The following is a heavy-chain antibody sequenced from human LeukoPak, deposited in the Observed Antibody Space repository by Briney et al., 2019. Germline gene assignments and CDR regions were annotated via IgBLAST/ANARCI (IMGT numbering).Heavy chain of an antibody. Sequence: ASVKVSCKASGYRFTSYGISWVRHAPGQGLEWMGWISAYNGNTKYAQKLQGRVTMTTDTSTSTAYMQLRSLRSDEKAVYYCARGSREYGSSWLLYWYFDLWGRGTLVTVSS. D-gene: IGHD6-13*01. CDR1: GYRFTSYG. J-gene: IGHJ2*01. V-gene: IGHV1-18*01. CDR2: ISAYNGNT. CDR3: ARGSREYGSSWLLYWYFDL.